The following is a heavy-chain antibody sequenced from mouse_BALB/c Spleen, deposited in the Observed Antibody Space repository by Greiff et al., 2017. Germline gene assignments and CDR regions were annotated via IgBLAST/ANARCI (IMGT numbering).Heavy chain of an antibody. CDR1: GFTFSSFG. Sequence: EVKLVESGGGLVQPGGSRKLSCAASGFTFSSFGMHWVRQAPEKGLEWVAYISSGSSTIYYADTVKGRFTISRDNPKNTLFLQMTSLRSEDTAMYYCARGTGNYYAMDYWGQGTSVTVSS. J-gene: IGHJ4*01. CDR3: ARGTGNYYAMDY. CDR2: ISSGSSTI. V-gene: IGHV5-17*02. D-gene: IGHD4-1*01.